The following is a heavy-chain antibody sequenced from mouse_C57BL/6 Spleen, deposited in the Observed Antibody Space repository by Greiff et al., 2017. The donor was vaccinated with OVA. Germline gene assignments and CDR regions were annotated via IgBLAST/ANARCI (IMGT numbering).Heavy chain of an antibody. CDR2: IHPNSGST. CDR3: AKADYFDD. J-gene: IGHJ2*01. CDR1: GYTFTNYW. V-gene: IGHV1-64*01. Sequence: QVQLKQSGPELVKPGASVKLSCKASGYTFTNYWMHWVKQRPGQGLEWIGMIHPNSGSTNYNEKFKSKATLTVDKSSSTAYMQLSSLTSEDSAVYDCAKADYFDDWGQGTTLTVSS.